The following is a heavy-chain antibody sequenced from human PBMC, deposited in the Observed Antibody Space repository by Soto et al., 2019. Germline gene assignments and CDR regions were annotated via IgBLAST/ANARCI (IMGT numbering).Heavy chain of an antibody. Sequence: APLKVSCKASGYPFTTNGISWVRQPLGQRLEWTGWLSVYHGKPNYAQKLQGRVTMTADTSTSTAYRELRSLRSDDTAVYYCARDEQCLVFDYLGQGNLVAVSS. CDR1: GYPFTTNG. CDR3: ARDEQCLVFDY. D-gene: IGHD6-19*01. V-gene: IGHV1-18*01. J-gene: IGHJ4*02. CDR2: LSVYHGKP.